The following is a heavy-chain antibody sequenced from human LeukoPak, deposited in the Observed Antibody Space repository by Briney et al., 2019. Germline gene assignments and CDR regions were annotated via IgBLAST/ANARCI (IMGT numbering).Heavy chain of an antibody. CDR1: GFTFSRFT. CDR3: AKVPLRSGWKVFDY. Sequence: GGSLRLSCAASGFTFSRFTMNWVRQAPGKGLEWVSVISNSGGSTDYADSVKGRFTISRDNSKNTLYLQMNSLRTEDTAVYYCAKVPLRSGWKVFDYWGQGTLVTVSS. J-gene: IGHJ4*02. CDR2: ISNSGGST. D-gene: IGHD6-19*01. V-gene: IGHV3-23*01.